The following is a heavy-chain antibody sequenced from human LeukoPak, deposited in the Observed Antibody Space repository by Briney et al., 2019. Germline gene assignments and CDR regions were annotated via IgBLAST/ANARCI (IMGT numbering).Heavy chain of an antibody. CDR2: ISGSGGRT. CDR3: AKGHDSSGYYSDAFDI. J-gene: IGHJ3*02. D-gene: IGHD3-22*01. V-gene: IGHV3-23*01. Sequence: PGGSLRLSCAASGFTFSSYAMSWVRQAPGKGLEWVSAISGSGGRTYYAASVKGRFTISRDNSKNTLYLQMNSLRAEDTAVYYCAKGHDSSGYYSDAFDIWGQGTMVTVSS. CDR1: GFTFSSYA.